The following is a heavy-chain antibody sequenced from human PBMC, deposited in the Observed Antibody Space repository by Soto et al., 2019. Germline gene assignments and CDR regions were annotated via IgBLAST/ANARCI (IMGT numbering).Heavy chain of an antibody. CDR1: GYTLTELS. Sequence: GASVKVSCKVSGYTLTELSMHWVRQAPGKGLEWMGGFDPEDGETIYAQKFQGRVTMTEDTSTDTAYMELSSLRSEDTAVYYCATVGKIRFLEWLLPYYFDYWGQGTLVTVSS. CDR2: FDPEDGET. CDR3: ATVGKIRFLEWLLPYYFDY. V-gene: IGHV1-24*01. D-gene: IGHD3-3*01. J-gene: IGHJ4*02.